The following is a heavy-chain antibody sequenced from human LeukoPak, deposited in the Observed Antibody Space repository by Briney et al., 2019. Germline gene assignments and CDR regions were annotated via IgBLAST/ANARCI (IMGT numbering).Heavy chain of an antibody. Sequence: SETPSPTCAVYGGSFSGYYWSWIRQPPGKGLEWIGEINHSGSTNYNPSLKSRVTISVDTSKNQFSLKLSSVTAADTAVYYCARLKDSSGYLYYYYYMDVWGKGTTVTVSS. D-gene: IGHD3-22*01. CDR3: ARLKDSSGYLYYYYYMDV. J-gene: IGHJ6*03. CDR1: GGSFSGYY. V-gene: IGHV4-34*01. CDR2: INHSGST.